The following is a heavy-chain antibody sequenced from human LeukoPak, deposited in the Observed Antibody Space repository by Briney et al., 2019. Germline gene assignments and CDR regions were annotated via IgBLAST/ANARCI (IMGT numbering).Heavy chain of an antibody. CDR3: ARHIVVVTETAQKNWFDP. CDR2: IYYSGST. J-gene: IGHJ5*02. V-gene: IGHV4-59*01. Sequence: SETLSLTCTVSGGSISSYYWSWIRQPPGKGLEWIGYIYYSGSTNYNPSLKSRVTISVDTSKNQFSLKLSSVTAADTAVYYCARHIVVVTETAQKNWFDPWGQGTLVTVSS. CDR1: GGSISSYY. D-gene: IGHD2-21*02.